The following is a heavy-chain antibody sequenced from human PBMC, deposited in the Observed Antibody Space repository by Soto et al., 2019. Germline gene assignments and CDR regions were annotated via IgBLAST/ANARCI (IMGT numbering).Heavy chain of an antibody. CDR2: IFDSGTT. J-gene: IGHJ4*02. CDR3: AISPSVPTFPY. D-gene: IGHD3-10*02. V-gene: IGHV4-30-4*01. Sequence: QVQLQESGPGLVKPSQTLSLTCTVSGGSITSDYSCWSWIRQPPGEGLEWIGHIFDSGTTYTNPSPTNPVAISPPTSTNSFSLTLTSLPPPSTSVYSFAISPSVPTFPYLGPAPLFPVSS. CDR1: GGSITSDYSC.